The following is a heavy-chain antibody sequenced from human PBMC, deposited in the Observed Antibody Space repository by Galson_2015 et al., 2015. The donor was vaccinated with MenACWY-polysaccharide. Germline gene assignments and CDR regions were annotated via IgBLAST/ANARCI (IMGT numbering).Heavy chain of an antibody. CDR2: IQYDGSKI. V-gene: IGHV3-33*01. CDR1: GSRFSNSG. D-gene: IGHD2-15*01. J-gene: IGHJ3*02. CDR3: AREGSRIVFHAFDT. Sequence: SLRLSCAASGSRFSNSGMHWVRQAPGKGLEWVAVIQYDGSKIEYADSVKGRFTISRDNSKNTVFLEMNTLGAEVTAVYYCAREGSRIVFHAFDTWGQGTMVTVSS.